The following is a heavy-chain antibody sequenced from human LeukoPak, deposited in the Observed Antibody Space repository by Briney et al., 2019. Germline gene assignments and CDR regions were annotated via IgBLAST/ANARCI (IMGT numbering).Heavy chain of an antibody. CDR3: AKDRGDGSNRDGFFDY. V-gene: IGHV3-23*01. CDR2: SGGGGSST. CDR1: GFTFSNYA. Sequence: GGSLRLSCAASGFTFSNYAMSWVRQAPGKGLEWVSGSGGGGSSTYYADSVKGRFTISRDNSKNTLYLQMNSLRVDDTAAYYCAKDRGDGSNRDGFFDYWGQGTLVTVSS. D-gene: IGHD5-24*01. J-gene: IGHJ4*02.